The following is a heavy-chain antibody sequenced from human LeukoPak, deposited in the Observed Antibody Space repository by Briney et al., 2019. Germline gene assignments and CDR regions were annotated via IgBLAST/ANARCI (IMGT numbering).Heavy chain of an antibody. CDR3: ARDRPSAAGRGG. CDR2: INTNSGDT. V-gene: IGHV1-2*06. J-gene: IGHJ4*02. Sequence: GASVKVSCKASRFTFTAYDLHWVRQAPGHGPEWMGRINTNSGDTNYGQKFQDRVTMTRDTSITTVYMELSRLTSDDTAVYYCARDRPSAAGRGGWGPGTLVTVSS. CDR1: RFTFTAYD. D-gene: IGHD6-13*01.